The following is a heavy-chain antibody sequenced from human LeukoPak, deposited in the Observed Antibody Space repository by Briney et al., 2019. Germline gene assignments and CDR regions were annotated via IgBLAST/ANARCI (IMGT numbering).Heavy chain of an antibody. J-gene: IGHJ4*02. CDR1: GYSISSGYY. V-gene: IGHV4-38-2*01. Sequence: SETLSLTCAVSGYSISSGYYWGWLRQPPGKGLEWIGALYQSGGTNYNPSLKNRVTISVDKSENQLSLKLTSVIAADTAVYYCARTGTGNYFDYWGQGTLVTVSS. CDR2: LYQSGGT. CDR3: ARTGTGNYFDY. D-gene: IGHD1-14*01.